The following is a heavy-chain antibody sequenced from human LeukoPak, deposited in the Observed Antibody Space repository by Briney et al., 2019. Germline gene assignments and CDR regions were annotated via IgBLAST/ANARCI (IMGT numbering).Heavy chain of an antibody. Sequence: ASVKVSCKASGGTFSSYAISWVRQAPGQGLEWMGRIIPILGIANYAQKFQGRVTITADKSTSTVYMELSSLTSEDTAIYFCARDLFSGYDSPFDYWGQGTLVTVSS. V-gene: IGHV1-69*04. CDR3: ARDLFSGYDSPFDY. D-gene: IGHD5-12*01. J-gene: IGHJ4*02. CDR2: IIPILGIA. CDR1: GGTFSSYA.